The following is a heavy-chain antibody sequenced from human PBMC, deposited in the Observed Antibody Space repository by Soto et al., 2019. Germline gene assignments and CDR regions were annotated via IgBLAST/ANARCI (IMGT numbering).Heavy chain of an antibody. CDR3: ARLPYYYDSSGYYHSPREYAFDI. J-gene: IGHJ3*02. CDR1: GGSINSYY. D-gene: IGHD3-22*01. V-gene: IGHV4-59*01. CDR2: IYYSGST. Sequence: SETLSLTCTVSGGSINSYYWSWIRQPPGKGLEWIGYIYYSGSTNYNPSLKSRVTISVDASKNQFFLGLSSVTAADTAVYYCARLPYYYDSSGYYHSPREYAFDIWGQGTMVTVSS.